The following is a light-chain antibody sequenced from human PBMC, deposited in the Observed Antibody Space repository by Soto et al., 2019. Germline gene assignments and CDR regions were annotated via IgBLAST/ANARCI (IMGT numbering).Light chain of an antibody. J-gene: IGKJ1*01. CDR1: QSISSY. Sequence: DIQMTQSPSSLSASVGDRVTITCRASQSISSYLNWYQQKPVKAPKLLIYAASSLHSGVPSRFSGSGSGTDFTLTISSLKPEDFATDYCQQSYSTPWTFGQGTKVESK. CDR2: AAS. V-gene: IGKV1-39*01. CDR3: QQSYSTPWT.